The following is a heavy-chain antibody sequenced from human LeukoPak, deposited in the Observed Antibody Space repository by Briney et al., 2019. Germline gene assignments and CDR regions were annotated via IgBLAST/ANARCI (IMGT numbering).Heavy chain of an antibody. D-gene: IGHD3-3*01. CDR3: ARSPGITIFGVVDDYFDY. Sequence: SETLSLTCTVSGGSISSHYWSWIRQPPGKGLEWIGYIYYRGSTNYNPSLKSRVTISVDTSKNQFSLKLSSVTAADTAVYYCARSPGITIFGVVDDYFDYWGQGTLVTVSS. J-gene: IGHJ4*02. CDR2: IYYRGST. V-gene: IGHV4-59*11. CDR1: GGSISSHY.